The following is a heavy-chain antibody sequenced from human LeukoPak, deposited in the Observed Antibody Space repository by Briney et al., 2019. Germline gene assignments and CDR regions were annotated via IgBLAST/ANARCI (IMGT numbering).Heavy chain of an antibody. CDR3: ASGPYYYDTN. CDR2: IYYSGST. Sequence: PSETLSLTCTVSGASISNTHYYWAWIRQPPGKGLERIGSIYYSGSTYHNPSLKSRVTISVDTSKNQFSLKLNSVTAADTAVYYCASGPYYYDTNWGQGTLVTVSS. J-gene: IGHJ4*02. D-gene: IGHD3-22*01. V-gene: IGHV4-39*07. CDR1: GASISNTHYY.